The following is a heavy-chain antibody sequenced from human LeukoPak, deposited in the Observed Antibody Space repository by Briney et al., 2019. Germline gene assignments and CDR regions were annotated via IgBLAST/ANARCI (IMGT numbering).Heavy chain of an antibody. D-gene: IGHD3-3*01. CDR1: GFTFSSYA. J-gene: IGHJ4*02. CDR2: ISYDGSNK. Sequence: GRSLRLSCAASGFTFSSYAMHWVRQAPGKGLEWVAVISYDGSNKYYADSVKGRFTISRDNSKNTLYLQMNSLRAEDTAVYYCARDWANLEWLSHSPYFDYWGQGTLVTVSS. V-gene: IGHV3-30-3*01. CDR3: ARDWANLEWLSHSPYFDY.